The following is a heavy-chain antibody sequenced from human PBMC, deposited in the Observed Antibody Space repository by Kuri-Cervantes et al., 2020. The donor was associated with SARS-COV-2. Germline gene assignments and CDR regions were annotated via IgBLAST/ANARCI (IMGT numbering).Heavy chain of an antibody. CDR3: ARVRAMDM. Sequence: GESLKISCLTSGFVFDFYGMNWVRQAPGKGLEWLAYISPTASTIYYADSVTGLFTISRDNAQNAVYLHMKSLRADDTAVYYCARVRAMDMWGQGTMVTVSS. J-gene: IGHJ3*02. CDR2: ISPTASTI. V-gene: IGHV3-48*03. CDR1: GFVFDFYG. D-gene: IGHD2-2*01.